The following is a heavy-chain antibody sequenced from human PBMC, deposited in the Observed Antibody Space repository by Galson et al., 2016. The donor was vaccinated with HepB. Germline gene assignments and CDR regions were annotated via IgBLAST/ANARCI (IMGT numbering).Heavy chain of an antibody. CDR1: GFTFSRFW. CDR3: AKGKRYSDSGSYYVDY. D-gene: IGHD3-10*01. Sequence: SLRLSCAASGFTFSRFWMNWVRQAPGKGLEWVSGINYSGSNTYYADSVEGRFTISRDNSKNTLYLQMNSLRVEDSAVYYCAKGKRYSDSGSYYVDYWGQGTLVTVSS. CDR2: INYSGSNT. V-gene: IGHV3-23*01. J-gene: IGHJ4*02.